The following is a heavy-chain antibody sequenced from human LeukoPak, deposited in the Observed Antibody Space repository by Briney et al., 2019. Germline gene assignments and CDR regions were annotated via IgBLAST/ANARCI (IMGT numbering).Heavy chain of an antibody. CDR1: GFTFSSYT. J-gene: IGHJ5*02. Sequence: GGSLRLSCAASGFTFSSYTMHWVRQAPGKGLERVAVISYDGSNKYYADSVKGRFTISRDNSKNTLYLQMNSLRAEDTAVYYCARDLGYNWNYHWFDPWGQGTLVTVSS. D-gene: IGHD1-7*01. V-gene: IGHV3-30*01. CDR2: ISYDGSNK. CDR3: ARDLGYNWNYHWFDP.